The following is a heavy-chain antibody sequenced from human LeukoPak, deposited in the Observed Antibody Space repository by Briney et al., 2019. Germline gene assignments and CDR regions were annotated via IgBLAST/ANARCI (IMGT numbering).Heavy chain of an antibody. V-gene: IGHV1-18*01. CDR2: ISAYNGNT. D-gene: IGHD2-2*01. J-gene: IGHJ4*02. CDR1: GYTFTTYG. Sequence: ASVKVSCKASGYTFTTYGLSWVRQAPGQGLEWMGWISAYNGNTNYAQKLQGRVTMTTDTSTSTAYMELRSLRSDDTAVYYCAREKAYCSSTSCYSHFDYWGQGTLVTVSS. CDR3: AREKAYCSSTSCYSHFDY.